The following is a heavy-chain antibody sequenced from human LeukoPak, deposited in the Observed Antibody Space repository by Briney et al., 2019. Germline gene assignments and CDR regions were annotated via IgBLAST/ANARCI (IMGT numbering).Heavy chain of an antibody. CDR2: INSDGSST. Sequence: GGSLRLSCAASGFTFSSYWMHWVRQAPGKGLVWVSRINSDGSSTSYADSVKGRFTISRDNAKNTLYLQMNSLRAEDTAVYYCAKGRKGYQLPLYFDYWGQGTLVTVSS. V-gene: IGHV3-74*01. CDR3: AKGRKGYQLPLYFDY. CDR1: GFTFSSYW. D-gene: IGHD2-2*01. J-gene: IGHJ4*02.